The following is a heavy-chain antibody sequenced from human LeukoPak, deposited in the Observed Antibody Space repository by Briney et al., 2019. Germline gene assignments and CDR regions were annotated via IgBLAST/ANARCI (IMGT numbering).Heavy chain of an antibody. CDR3: VGTIASRGSEY. CDR1: GFTFSNAW. J-gene: IGHJ4*02. D-gene: IGHD6-6*01. Sequence: GGSLRLSCAASGFTFSNAWMNWVRQAPGKGLEWVSTISGSDSSTYYADSVRGRFTISRDNSKNTVFLQMNNLRVDDTAMYYCVGTIASRGSEYWGQGALVTVSS. V-gene: IGHV3-23*01. CDR2: ISGSDSST.